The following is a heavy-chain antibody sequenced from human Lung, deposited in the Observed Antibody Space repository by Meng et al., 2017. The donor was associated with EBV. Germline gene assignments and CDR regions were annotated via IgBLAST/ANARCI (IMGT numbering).Heavy chain of an antibody. J-gene: IGHJ4*02. CDR3: ARSLRLFDPSDF. CDR1: GYAFSDYY. Sequence: QVHLVQAGAELKKPGASVKVSCKASGYAFSDYYIHWVRQAPGRGLEWLGWISPDSGGTNFAQQFRGRITMTRDTSVTTAFMELSLLTSNDTAIYFCARSLRLFDPSDFWGQGTLVTVSS. CDR2: ISPDSGGT. V-gene: IGHV1-2*02. D-gene: IGHD3-10*02.